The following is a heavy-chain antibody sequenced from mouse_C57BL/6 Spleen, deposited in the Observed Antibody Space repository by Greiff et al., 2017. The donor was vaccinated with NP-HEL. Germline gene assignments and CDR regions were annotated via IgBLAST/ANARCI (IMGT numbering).Heavy chain of an antibody. D-gene: IGHD2-3*01. V-gene: IGHV2-9-1*01. CDR3: ASFYDGYPAWFAY. CDR2: IWTGGGT. Sequence: VQVVESGPGLVAPSQSLSITCTVSGFSLTSYAISWVRQPPGKGLEWLGVIWTGGGTNYNSALKSRLSISKDNSKSQVFLKMNSLQTDDTARYYCASFYDGYPAWFAYWGQGTLVTVSA. J-gene: IGHJ3*01. CDR1: GFSLTSYA.